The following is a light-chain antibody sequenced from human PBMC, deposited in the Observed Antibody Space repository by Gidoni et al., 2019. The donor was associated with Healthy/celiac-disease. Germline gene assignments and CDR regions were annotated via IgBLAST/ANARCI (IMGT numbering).Light chain of an antibody. CDR1: PSLVYSDGNTY. J-gene: IGKJ1*01. CDR2: KFS. CDR3: MQGSHWPWT. V-gene: IGKV2-30*01. Sequence: EVVLTKFPLPLPVTPGQPASISCRSSPSLVYSDGNTYLNWFQQRPGQSPRRLIYKFSSLDYGVPDRFSCSGSGTDFTLKISRVEAEDVGVYYCMQGSHWPWTFGQGTKVEIK.